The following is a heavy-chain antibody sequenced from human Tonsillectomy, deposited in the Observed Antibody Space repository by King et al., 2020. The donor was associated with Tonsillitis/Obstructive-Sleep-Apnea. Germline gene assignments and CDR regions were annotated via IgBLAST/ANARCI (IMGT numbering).Heavy chain of an antibody. CDR3: AREWSDDFWSGYPQNYFDY. V-gene: IGHV1-18*01. Sequence: VQLVQSGAEVKKPGASVKVSCKASGYTFTSYGISWVRQAPGHGLEWMGWISTYNGNTNYAQKLQGRVTMTTDTSTSTAYMELRSLRSDDTAVYYCAREWSDDFWSGYPQNYFDYWGQGTLVTVSS. CDR1: GYTFTSYG. J-gene: IGHJ4*02. CDR2: ISTYNGNT. D-gene: IGHD3-3*01.